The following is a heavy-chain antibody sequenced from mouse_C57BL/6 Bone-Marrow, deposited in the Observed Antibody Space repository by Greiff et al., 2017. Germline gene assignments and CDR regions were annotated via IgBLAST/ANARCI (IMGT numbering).Heavy chain of an antibody. CDR3: VRDHSTWYFDV. CDR2: IRSKSSNYAT. J-gene: IGHJ1*03. V-gene: IGHV10-3*01. Sequence: EVQGVESGGGLVQPKGSLKLSCAASGFTFNTYAMHWVRQAPGKGLEWVARIRSKSSNYATYYADPVKDSFTISRDDSQSMLYLQMNTLKTADTSVYYCVRDHSTWYFDVWGTRTTVTVSS. CDR1: GFTFNTYA. D-gene: IGHD2-5*01.